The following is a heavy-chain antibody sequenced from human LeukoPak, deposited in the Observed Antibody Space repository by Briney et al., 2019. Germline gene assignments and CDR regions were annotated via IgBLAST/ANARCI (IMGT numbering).Heavy chain of an antibody. CDR3: ARAAEPIPHFDY. CDR2: TNPSGGST. J-gene: IGHJ4*02. CDR1: GYTFTSYY. Sequence: ASVKVSCKASGYTFTSYYMHWVRQAPGQGLEWMGITNPSGGSTSYAQKFQGRVTMTRDTSTSTVYMELSSLRSEDTAVYYCARAAEPIPHFDYWGQGTLVTVSS. D-gene: IGHD1-14*01. V-gene: IGHV1-46*01.